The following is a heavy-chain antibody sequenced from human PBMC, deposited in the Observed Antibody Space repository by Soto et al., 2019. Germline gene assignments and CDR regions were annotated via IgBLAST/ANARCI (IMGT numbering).Heavy chain of an antibody. CDR1: GGSFSGYY. V-gene: IGHV4-34*01. CDR3: ARGRWGYYYGSGSPGAWFDP. J-gene: IGHJ5*02. Sequence: PSETPSLTCAVYGGSFSGYYWSWIRQPPGKGLEWIGEINHSGSTNYNPSLKSRVTISVDTSKNQFSLKLSSVTAADTAVYYCARGRWGYYYGSGSPGAWFDPWGQGTLVTVSS. CDR2: INHSGST. D-gene: IGHD3-10*01.